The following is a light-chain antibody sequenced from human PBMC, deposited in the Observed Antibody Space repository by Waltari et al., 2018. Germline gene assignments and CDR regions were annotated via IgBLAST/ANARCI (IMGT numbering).Light chain of an antibody. CDR3: AAWDDSLSGPGV. CDR1: SSNIGSDF. V-gene: IGLV1-47*01. Sequence: QSVLTQPPSASGTPGQRVTISCSGSSSNIGSDFLYWYQQLPGTAPKLLVYRNNQRPSGVPDRFSGSKSGTSASRAISGLRSEDEADYYCAAWDDSLSGPGVFGGGTKLTVL. J-gene: IGLJ3*02. CDR2: RNN.